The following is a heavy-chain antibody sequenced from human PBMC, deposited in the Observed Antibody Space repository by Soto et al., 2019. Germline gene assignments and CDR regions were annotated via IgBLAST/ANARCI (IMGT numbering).Heavy chain of an antibody. CDR3: AHIGGSANYYPNYFDY. CDR2: IYWDDDK. J-gene: IGHJ4*02. Sequence: QITLKESGPTLVNPTQTLTLTCTFSGFSLSTSGVGVTWIRQPPGKALEWLALIYWDDDKRYSPSLKTRLTITRDTSRNQVVLTMTNMDPLDTATYYCAHIGGSANYYPNYFDYWGQGSLVTVSS. V-gene: IGHV2-5*02. CDR1: GFSLSTSGVG. D-gene: IGHD3-10*01.